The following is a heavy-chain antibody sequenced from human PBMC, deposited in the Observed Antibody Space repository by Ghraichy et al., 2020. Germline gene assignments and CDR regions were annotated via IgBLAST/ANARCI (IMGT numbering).Heavy chain of an antibody. D-gene: IGHD6-13*01. CDR3: ARVVAAAGNYAFDL. CDR1: GFTLSTYW. CDR2: IRHDESEK. V-gene: IGHV3-7*01. Sequence: GGSLRLSCAASGFTLSTYWMSWVRQAPGKGLEWVANIRHDESEKYYVDSVKGRFTISRDNAKNSLSLQMNSLRADDTSVYYCARVVAAAGNYAFDLWGQGTMVTVSA. J-gene: IGHJ3*01.